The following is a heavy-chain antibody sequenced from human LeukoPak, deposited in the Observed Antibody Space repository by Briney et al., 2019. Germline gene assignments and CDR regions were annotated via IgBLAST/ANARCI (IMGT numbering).Heavy chain of an antibody. CDR3: AREKYDILTGYSPYFFDY. J-gene: IGHJ4*02. Sequence: SGGSLRLPCAASGFTFSSYSMNWVRQAPGKGLEWVSSTSSSSSYKYYADSVKGRFTISRDNAKNSLYLQMNSLGAEDTAVYYCAREKYDILTGYSPYFFDYWGQGTLVTVSS. D-gene: IGHD3-9*01. CDR1: GFTFSSYS. V-gene: IGHV3-21*01. CDR2: TSSSSSYK.